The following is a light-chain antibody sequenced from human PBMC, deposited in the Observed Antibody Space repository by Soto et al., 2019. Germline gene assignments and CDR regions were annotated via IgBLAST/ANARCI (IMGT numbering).Light chain of an antibody. CDR2: EGS. V-gene: IGLV2-23*01. CDR3: CSYAGSSTDV. J-gene: IGLJ1*01. CDR1: SSDVGSYNL. Sequence: QAVLTQPASVSGSPGQSISISCTGTSSDVGSYNLVSWYQQHPGTAPKLMIYEGSKRPSGVSNRFSGSKSGNTASLTISGLQGEDEAEYYCCSYAGSSTDVFGSGTKVTVL.